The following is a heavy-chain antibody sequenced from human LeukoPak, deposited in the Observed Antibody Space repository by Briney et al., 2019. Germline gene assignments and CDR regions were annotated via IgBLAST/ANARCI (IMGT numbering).Heavy chain of an antibody. J-gene: IGHJ4*02. D-gene: IGHD3-22*01. CDR3: ASIGTYYYDSSGYYYLGYFDY. Sequence: SETLSLTCAVYGGSFSGYYWSWIRQPPGKGLEWIGEINHSGSTYYNPSLKSRVTISVDTSKNQFSLKLSSVTAADTAVYYCASIGTYYYDSSGYYYLGYFDYWGQGTLVTVSS. CDR1: GGSFSGYY. V-gene: IGHV4-34*01. CDR2: INHSGST.